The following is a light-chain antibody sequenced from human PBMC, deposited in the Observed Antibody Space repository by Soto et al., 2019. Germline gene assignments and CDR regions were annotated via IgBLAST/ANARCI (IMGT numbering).Light chain of an antibody. CDR2: AAS. V-gene: IGKV1-12*01. CDR3: LQAENLPT. J-gene: IGKJ5*01. Sequence: DIQMTQSPSSVSASVGDRVTITRRASQDISGWLAWYQQMPERAPKLLIYAASSLQSGVPTRFAGNGSGTSFTLTITSLQPEDFATYYCLQAENLPTFGQGTRLEIK. CDR1: QDISGW.